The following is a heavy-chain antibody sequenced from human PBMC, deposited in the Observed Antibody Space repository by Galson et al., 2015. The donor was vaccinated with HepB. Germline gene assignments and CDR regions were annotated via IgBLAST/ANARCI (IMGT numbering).Heavy chain of an antibody. CDR1: GDSVSSHSAA. CDR2: TYYRSKWYN. V-gene: IGHV6-1*01. Sequence: CAISGDSVSSHSAAWNWIRQSPSRGLEWLGRTYYRSKWYNDYAVSVKSRITINPDTSKSQFSLQLNSVTPEDTAVYYCARSQQLVPWFDPWGQGTLVTVSS. D-gene: IGHD6-13*01. J-gene: IGHJ5*02. CDR3: ARSQQLVPWFDP.